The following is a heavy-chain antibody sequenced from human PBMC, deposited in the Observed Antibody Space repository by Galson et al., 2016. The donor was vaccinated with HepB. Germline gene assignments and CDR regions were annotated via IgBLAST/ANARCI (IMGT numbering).Heavy chain of an antibody. J-gene: IGHJ6*02. CDR2: LSYDGSNK. CDR3: AKDLMTTVTRGEYGVDV. V-gene: IGHV3-30*18. D-gene: IGHD4-17*01. CDR1: GFTFSSYG. Sequence: SLRLSCAASGFTFSSYGMHWVRQAPGKGLEWVAVLSYDGSNKYYGDSVRGRFTISRDNSKNTLYLTMNSLRPEDTAVYYCAKDLMTTVTRGEYGVDVWGQGTTVTVSS.